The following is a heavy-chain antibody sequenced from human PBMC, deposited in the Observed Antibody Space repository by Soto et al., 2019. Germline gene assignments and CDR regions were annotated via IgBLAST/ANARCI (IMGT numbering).Heavy chain of an antibody. CDR1: GYTFTSYY. CDR3: ARDSAAGTKLNKKPHNWFDP. CDR2: INPSGGST. D-gene: IGHD6-13*01. Sequence: QVQLVQSGAEVKKPGASVKVSCKASGYTFTSYYMHWVRQAPGQGLEWMGIINPSGGSTSYAQKFQGRVTMTRDTSTSTVYMELSSPRSEDTAVYYCARDSAAGTKLNKKPHNWFDPWGQGTLVTVSS. J-gene: IGHJ5*02. V-gene: IGHV1-46*01.